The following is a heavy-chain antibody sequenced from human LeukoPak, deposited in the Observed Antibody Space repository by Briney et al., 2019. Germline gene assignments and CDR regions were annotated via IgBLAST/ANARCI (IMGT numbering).Heavy chain of an antibody. Sequence: SETLSLTCTVSGGSLSSSNYYWGWVRQPPGTGLEWVGYIYYSGSTYYNPSLKSRVTISVDTSKNQFSLKLSSVTAADTAVYYCASMGYPAEFDYWGQGTLVTVSS. CDR3: ASMGYPAEFDY. CDR1: GGSLSSSNYY. CDR2: IYYSGST. J-gene: IGHJ4*02. D-gene: IGHD5-12*01. V-gene: IGHV4-39*01.